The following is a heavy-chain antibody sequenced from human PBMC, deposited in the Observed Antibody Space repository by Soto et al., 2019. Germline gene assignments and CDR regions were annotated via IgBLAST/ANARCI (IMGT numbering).Heavy chain of an antibody. CDR1: GFTFSDFY. Sequence: QVQLVESWGGLVKPGGSLRLSCAASGFTFSDFYMSWNRQAPGKGLDWVSYITSSGSSIYYADSVKGRFTISSDNAKNSRYRQMNSMRDDDTAVYYCAIGHYYYGMDVWVHGTTVTDSS. CDR3: AIGHYYYGMDV. J-gene: IGHJ6*02. V-gene: IGHV3-11*01. CDR2: ITSSGSSI.